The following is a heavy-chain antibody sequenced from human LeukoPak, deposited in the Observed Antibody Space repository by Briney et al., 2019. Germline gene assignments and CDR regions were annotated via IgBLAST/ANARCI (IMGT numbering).Heavy chain of an antibody. J-gene: IGHJ6*02. CDR2: IYYGGSS. CDR3: ARDAGHQLSRRNYYAMDV. D-gene: IGHD2-2*01. CDR1: GGSISSSSYY. Sequence: SETLSLTCTVSGGSISSSSYYWGWIRQPPGKGLEWIGSIYYGGSSYHNPFLKSRVSISVDTSNNQFSLKVNSVTAADTAVYYCARDAGHQLSRRNYYAMDVWGQGTTVTVSS. V-gene: IGHV4-39*07.